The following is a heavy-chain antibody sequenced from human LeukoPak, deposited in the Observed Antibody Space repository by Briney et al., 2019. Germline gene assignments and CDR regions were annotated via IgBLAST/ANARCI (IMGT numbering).Heavy chain of an antibody. CDR3: ARGSPYDYIWGSYRPHFFDY. Sequence: PSETLSLTCTVSGGSISSGGYYWSCIRQHPGKGLEWIGYIYYSGSTYYNPSLKRRVTISVDTSKNQFSLKLSSVTAADTAVYYCARGSPYDYIWGSYRPHFFDYWGQGTLVTVSS. CDR1: GGSISSGGYY. J-gene: IGHJ4*02. CDR2: IYYSGST. D-gene: IGHD3-16*02. V-gene: IGHV4-31*03.